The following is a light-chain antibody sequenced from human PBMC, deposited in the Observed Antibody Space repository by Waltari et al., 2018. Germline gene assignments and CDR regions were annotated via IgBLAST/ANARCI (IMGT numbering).Light chain of an antibody. J-gene: IGKJ4*01. CDR2: GAS. Sequence: DTILTQSPGPLSLSPGERATLSCRASQYISSRYLAWYQQKPGQAPRLLIYGASNRATGIPDRFSGSGSGTDFTLTISGLDPEDFAVYFCQQYDNSPGTFGGGTKVDI. V-gene: IGKV3-20*01. CDR3: QQYDNSPGT. CDR1: QYISSRY.